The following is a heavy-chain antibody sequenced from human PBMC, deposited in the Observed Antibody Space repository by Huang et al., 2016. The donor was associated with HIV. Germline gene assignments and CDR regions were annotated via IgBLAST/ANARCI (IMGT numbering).Heavy chain of an antibody. J-gene: IGHJ4*02. CDR3: ARDDSSGYYLALGD. CDR1: GGSISSGCDY. CDR2: ISYSGST. D-gene: IGHD3-22*01. Sequence: QVQLQESGPGLVKPSQTLSLTCTVSGGSISSGCDYWSWIRQPPGKGLEWIGYISYSGSTYYNPSLKSRVTISIDTSKNQFSLKLSSVTDADTAVYYCARDDSSGYYLALGDWGQGTLVTVSS. V-gene: IGHV4-30-4*08.